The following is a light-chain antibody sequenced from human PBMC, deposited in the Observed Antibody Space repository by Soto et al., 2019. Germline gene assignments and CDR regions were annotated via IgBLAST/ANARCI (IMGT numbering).Light chain of an antibody. J-gene: IGKJ1*01. CDR2: AAS. V-gene: IGKV1-27*01. CDR3: QKYNSASRT. Sequence: DIQMTQSPSSLSASVGDRVTITCRASQGISNYLAWYQQTPGKVPKLLIYAASTLQSGVPSRFSRSGSGTDFTLTISSLQPEDVATYYCQKYNSASRTFGQGTKVEIK. CDR1: QGISNY.